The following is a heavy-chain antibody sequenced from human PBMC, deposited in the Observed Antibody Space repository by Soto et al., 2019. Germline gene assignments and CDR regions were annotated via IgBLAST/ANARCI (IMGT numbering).Heavy chain of an antibody. Sequence: ASVKVSCKASGYTFTSYYMHWVRQAPGQGLEWMGIINPSGGSTSYAQKFQGRVTMTRDTSTSTVYMELSSLRSEDTAVYYCARGVGVVVAFAGYFDYWGQGTLVTVS. D-gene: IGHD2-15*01. J-gene: IGHJ4*02. CDR1: GYTFTSYY. CDR2: INPSGGST. CDR3: ARGVGVVVAFAGYFDY. V-gene: IGHV1-46*03.